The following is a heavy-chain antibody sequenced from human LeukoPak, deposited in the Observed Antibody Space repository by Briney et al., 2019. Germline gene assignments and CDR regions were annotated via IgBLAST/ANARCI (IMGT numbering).Heavy chain of an antibody. J-gene: IGHJ4*02. D-gene: IGHD3-3*01. CDR2: IKQVGSEK. CDR3: ARDLKVVTIFGVVITPDY. V-gene: IGHV3-7*01. Sequence: GGSLRLSCAVSGFTFSSYWMSWVRQAPGKGLEWVANIKQVGSEKYYVDSVKGRFTISRDNAKNSLYLQMNSLRAEDTAVYYCARDLKVVTIFGVVITPDYWGQGTLVTVSS. CDR1: GFTFSSYW.